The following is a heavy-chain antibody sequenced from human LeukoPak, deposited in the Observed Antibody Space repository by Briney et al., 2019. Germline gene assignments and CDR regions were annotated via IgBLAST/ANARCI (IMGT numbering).Heavy chain of an antibody. D-gene: IGHD3-10*01. J-gene: IGHJ5*01. CDR3: AKEGAYPIITYDS. CDR2: IKRDGNEK. Sequence: GGSLRLSCAVSGLTFSSYGMNWVRQAPGKGLEWVANIKRDGNEKNYVDSVRGRFSISRDNAKNSLYLQMDSLRAEDTAVYYCAKEGAYPIITYDSWGQGALVTVSS. CDR1: GLTFSSYG. V-gene: IGHV3-7*01.